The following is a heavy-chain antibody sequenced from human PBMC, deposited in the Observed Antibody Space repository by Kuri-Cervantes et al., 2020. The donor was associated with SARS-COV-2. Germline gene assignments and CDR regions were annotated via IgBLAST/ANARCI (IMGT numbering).Heavy chain of an antibody. CDR3: ARDGYCSSTSCQAGFQH. Sequence: ASVKVSCKASGYTFTSYYMHWVRQAPGQGLEWMGIINPSGGSTSYAQKFQGRVTITTDESTSTAYMELSSLRSEDTAVYYCARDGYCSSTSCQAGFQHWGQGTLVTVSS. V-gene: IGHV1-46*01. CDR2: INPSGGST. CDR1: GYTFTSYY. J-gene: IGHJ1*01. D-gene: IGHD2-2*03.